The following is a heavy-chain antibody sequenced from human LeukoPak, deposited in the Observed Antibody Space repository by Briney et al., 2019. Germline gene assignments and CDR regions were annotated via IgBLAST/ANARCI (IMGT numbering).Heavy chain of an antibody. CDR2: IIPIFGTT. J-gene: IGHJ5*02. CDR3: ARVGGGSSTWYGWFDP. D-gene: IGHD6-13*01. Sequence: ASVKVSCKASGGTFNNYPISWVRQAPGQGLKWMGGIIPIFGTTNYAPKFQGRVTFTADESTSTVYMELSSLRSEDTAVYYCARVGGGSSTWYGWFDPWGQGTLVTVSS. V-gene: IGHV1-69*13. CDR1: GGTFNNYP.